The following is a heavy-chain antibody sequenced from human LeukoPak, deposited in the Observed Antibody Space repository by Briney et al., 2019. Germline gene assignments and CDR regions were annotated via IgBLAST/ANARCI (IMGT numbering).Heavy chain of an antibody. CDR3: ARELVDSTKQFDY. J-gene: IGHJ4*02. V-gene: IGHV4-30-2*01. CDR2: INHSGST. CDR1: GGSISSGGYY. Sequence: PSQTLSLTCTVSGGSISSGGYYWSWIRQPPGKGLEWIGEINHSGSTNYNPSLKSRVTISVDTSKNQFSLKLSSVTAADTAVYYCARELVDSTKQFDYWGQGTLVTVSS. D-gene: IGHD1/OR15-1a*01.